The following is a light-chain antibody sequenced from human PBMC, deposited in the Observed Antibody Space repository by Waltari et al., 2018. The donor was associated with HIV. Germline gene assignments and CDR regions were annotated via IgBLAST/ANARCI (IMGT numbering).Light chain of an antibody. V-gene: IGLV2-11*01. CDR3: SSYAGAYTYV. CDR1: SSDVGGYKY. J-gene: IGLJ1*01. Sequence: QSALTQPLSVSGSPGQSITISCTGTSSDVGGYKYVSWYQQHPGKSPKLIIYNVNTRPSGVPERFSGSKSGNTAALTISGLQADDEADYYCSSYAGAYTYVFGSGTKVTVL. CDR2: NVN.